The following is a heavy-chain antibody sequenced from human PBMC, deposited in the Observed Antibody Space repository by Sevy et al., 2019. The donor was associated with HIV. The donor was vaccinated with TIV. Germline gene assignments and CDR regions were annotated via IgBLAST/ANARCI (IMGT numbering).Heavy chain of an antibody. Sequence: GSLRLSCAASGFTFSSYSMNWVRQAPGKGLEWVSSISSSSSYIYYADSVKGRFTISRDNAKNSLYLQMNSLRAEDTAVYYCARSVTPLHYYDSSGYYHDAFDIWGQGTMVTVSS. CDR2: ISSSSSYI. J-gene: IGHJ3*02. D-gene: IGHD3-22*01. V-gene: IGHV3-21*01. CDR1: GFTFSSYS. CDR3: ARSVTPLHYYDSSGYYHDAFDI.